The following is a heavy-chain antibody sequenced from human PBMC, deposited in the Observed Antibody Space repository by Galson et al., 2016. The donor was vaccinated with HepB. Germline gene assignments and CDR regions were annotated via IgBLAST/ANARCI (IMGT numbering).Heavy chain of an antibody. D-gene: IGHD3-16*01. CDR3: AREIHDPWGGE. CDR1: GASMTHSVYY. J-gene: IGHJ4*02. V-gene: IGHV4-39*02. Sequence: ETLSLTCTVSGASMTHSVYYWGWFRQPPGQGLQWLGSIYHNGTSSDNPSLKSRVTVSVDTSKNQFSLKLSAVTAADTAVYFCAREIHDPWGGEWGRGTLVIVSS. CDR2: IYHNGTS.